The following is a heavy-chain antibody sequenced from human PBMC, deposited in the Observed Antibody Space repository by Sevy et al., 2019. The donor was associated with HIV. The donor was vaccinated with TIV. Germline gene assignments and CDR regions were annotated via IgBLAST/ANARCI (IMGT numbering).Heavy chain of an antibody. D-gene: IGHD2-2*01. CDR1: GFTFSDYY. Sequence: GESLKISCAASGFTFSDYYMSWIRQAPGKGLEWVSYISSSGSTIYYADSVKGRFTISRDNAKNSLYLQMNSLRAEDTAVYYCARGGSGLGYCSSTSCYPLYYYYMDVWGKGTTVTVSS. J-gene: IGHJ6*03. CDR3: ARGGSGLGYCSSTSCYPLYYYYMDV. CDR2: ISSSGSTI. V-gene: IGHV3-11*01.